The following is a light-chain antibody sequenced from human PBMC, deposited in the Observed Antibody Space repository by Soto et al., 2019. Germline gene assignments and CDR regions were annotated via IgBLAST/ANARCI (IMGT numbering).Light chain of an antibody. Sequence: NFMLTQPHSVSESPGKTVTISCTRSSGSIASNYEQWYQQRPGSAPTTVIYEDNQRPSGVPDRFSGSIDSSSNSASLTIAGLKTEDEGDYYCQSYDSSNQRVFGGGTKLTVL. V-gene: IGLV6-57*03. CDR2: EDN. CDR1: SGSIASNY. J-gene: IGLJ3*02. CDR3: QSYDSSNQRV.